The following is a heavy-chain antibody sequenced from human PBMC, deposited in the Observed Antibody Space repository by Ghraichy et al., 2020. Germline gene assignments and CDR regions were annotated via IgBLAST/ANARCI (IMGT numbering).Heavy chain of an antibody. Sequence: SETLSLTCAVYGGSFSGYYWSWIRQPPGKGLEWIGEINHSGSTNYNPSLKSRVTISVDTSKNQFSLKLSSVTAADTAVYYCARVKGYYYGSGSYLGRHYGMDVWGQGTTVTVSS. CDR1: GGSFSGYY. J-gene: IGHJ6*02. CDR3: ARVKGYYYGSGSYLGRHYGMDV. D-gene: IGHD3-10*01. CDR2: INHSGST. V-gene: IGHV4-34*01.